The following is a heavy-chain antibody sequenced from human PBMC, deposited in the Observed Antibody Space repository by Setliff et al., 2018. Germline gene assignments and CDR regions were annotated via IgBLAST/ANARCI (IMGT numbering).Heavy chain of an antibody. CDR3: AREGPNDWNDDAFDI. J-gene: IGHJ3*02. Sequence: GGSLRLSCAASGFTFSSYWMHWVRQAPGKGLVWVSRINSDGSSTSYADSVKGRFTISRDNAKNTLYLQMNSLRAEDTAVYYCAREGPNDWNDDAFDIWGQGTMVTVS. CDR1: GFTFSSYW. CDR2: INSDGSST. D-gene: IGHD1-1*01. V-gene: IGHV3-74*01.